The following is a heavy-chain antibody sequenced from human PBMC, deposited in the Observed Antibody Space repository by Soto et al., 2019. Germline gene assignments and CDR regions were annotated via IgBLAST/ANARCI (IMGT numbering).Heavy chain of an antibody. D-gene: IGHD6-19*01. CDR1: GVTFSSYA. V-gene: IGHV3-23*01. Sequence: EVQLLESGGGLVQPGGSLRLSCAASGVTFSSYAMSWVRQAPGKGLEWVSAISGSGGSTYYADYVKGRFTISRDNSKNTLYLQMNSLRAEDTAVYYCAKKLDRSGWSYAFDIWGQGTMVTVSS. J-gene: IGHJ3*02. CDR2: ISGSGGST. CDR3: AKKLDRSGWSYAFDI.